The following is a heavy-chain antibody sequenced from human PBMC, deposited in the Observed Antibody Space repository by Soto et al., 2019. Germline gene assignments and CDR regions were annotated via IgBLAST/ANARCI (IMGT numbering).Heavy chain of an antibody. CDR2: IIPIFGTA. J-gene: IGHJ6*02. Sequence: SAKVPCKASGGRFSSCAISWVRQAPGQGLEWMGGIIPIFGTANYAQKFQGRVTITADESTSTAYMELSRLRSEDTAVYYCAVPEVTIFGVVITPNYYYGMDVWGQGTTVTVSS. CDR1: GGRFSSCA. CDR3: AVPEVTIFGVVITPNYYYGMDV. V-gene: IGHV1-69*13. D-gene: IGHD3-3*01.